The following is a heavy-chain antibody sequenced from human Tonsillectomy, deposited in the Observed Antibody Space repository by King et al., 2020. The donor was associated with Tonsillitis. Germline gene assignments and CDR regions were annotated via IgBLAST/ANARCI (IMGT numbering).Heavy chain of an antibody. CDR2: VSYSGST. Sequence: QLQESGPGLVKPSETLSLTCTVSGGSLSGRSYYWGWIRQPPGKGLEWIGSVSYSGSTYYNPSLKSRVTLSVDTSKNQFSLKLRSVTAADTAVYYCARLPNWESFYFDYWGQGTLVTVSS. D-gene: IGHD7-27*01. J-gene: IGHJ4*02. CDR3: ARLPNWESFYFDY. CDR1: GGSLSGRSYY. V-gene: IGHV4-39*01.